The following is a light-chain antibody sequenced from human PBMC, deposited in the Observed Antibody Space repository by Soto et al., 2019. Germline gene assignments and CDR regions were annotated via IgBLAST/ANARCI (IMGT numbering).Light chain of an antibody. V-gene: IGKV1-5*03. Sequence: DIQMTQSPSTLSGSVGDRVTTTCRASQTISSWLAWYQQKPGKAPKLLIYKASTLKSGVPSRFSGSGSGTDFTLTISNLQPEDFATYYCQQANSFPPTFGQGTKVDIK. CDR3: QQANSFPPT. CDR2: KAS. CDR1: QTISSW. J-gene: IGKJ1*01.